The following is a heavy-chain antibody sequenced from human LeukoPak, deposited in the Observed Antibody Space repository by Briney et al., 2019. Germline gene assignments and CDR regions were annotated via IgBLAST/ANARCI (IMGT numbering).Heavy chain of an antibody. CDR1: GGTFSSYA. CDR2: IIPIFGTA. V-gene: IGHV1-69*13. J-gene: IGHJ4*02. CDR3: ARAQSDGGGVFNY. Sequence: ASVKVSCKASGGTFSSYAISWVRQAPGQGLEWVGGIIPIFGTANYAQKFQGRVTITADESTSTAYMELSSLRSEDTAVYYCARAQSDGGGVFNYWGQGTLVTVSS. D-gene: IGHD3-16*01.